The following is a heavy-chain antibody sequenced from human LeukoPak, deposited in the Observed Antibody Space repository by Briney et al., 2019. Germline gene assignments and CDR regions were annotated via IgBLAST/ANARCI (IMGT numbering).Heavy chain of an antibody. V-gene: IGHV3-7*05. CDR2: IKQDGGEK. J-gene: IGHJ4*02. D-gene: IGHD3-3*01. Sequence: GSLSLSCAASGFSFSRYWMSWVRPAPGKGLEWVANIKQDGGEKYYGDSVEGRFTISRGNAKNSLSLQMNSLRAEDTAVYFCAREGGFAIFGAADSWGQGTLVTVSS. CDR1: GFSFSRYW. CDR3: AREGGFAIFGAADS.